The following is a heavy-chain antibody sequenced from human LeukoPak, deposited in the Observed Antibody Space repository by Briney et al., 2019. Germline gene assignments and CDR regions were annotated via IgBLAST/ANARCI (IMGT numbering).Heavy chain of an antibody. CDR3: AKLWGGNRYYYYGMDV. D-gene: IGHD3-16*02. CDR2: ISYDGSNK. Sequence: GSSLRLSCAAPGFTFSSYGMHWVRQAPGKGLEWVAVISYDGSNKYYADSVKGRFTISRDNSKNTLYLQMNSLRAEDTAVYYCAKLWGGNRYYYYGMDVWGQGTTVTVSS. J-gene: IGHJ6*02. CDR1: GFTFSSYG. V-gene: IGHV3-30*18.